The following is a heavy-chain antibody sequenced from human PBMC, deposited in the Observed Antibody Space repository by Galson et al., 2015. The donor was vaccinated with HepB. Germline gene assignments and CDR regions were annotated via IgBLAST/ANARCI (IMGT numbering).Heavy chain of an antibody. CDR1: GFTFSSYA. CDR2: ISYDGSNK. D-gene: IGHD6-19*01. Sequence: SLRLSCAASGFTFSSYAMHWVRQAPGKGLEWVAVISYDGSNKYYADSVKGRFTISRDNSKNTLYLQMNSLRAEDTAVYYCAREAGLANYYYGMDVWGQGTTVTVSS. V-gene: IGHV3-30*04. J-gene: IGHJ6*02. CDR3: AREAGLANYYYGMDV.